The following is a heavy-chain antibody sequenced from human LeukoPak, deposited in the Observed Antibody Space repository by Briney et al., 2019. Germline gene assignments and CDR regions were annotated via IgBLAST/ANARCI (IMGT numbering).Heavy chain of an antibody. CDR3: ARDRRIVVVTAQDDAFDI. J-gene: IGHJ3*02. V-gene: IGHV1-2*02. Sequence: GASVKVSCKASGYTFTSYYMHWVRQAPGQGLEWMGWINPNSGGTNYAQKFQGRVTMTRDTSTSTVYMELSSLRSEDTAVYYCARDRRIVVVTAQDDAFDIWGQGTMVTVSS. CDR1: GYTFTSYY. D-gene: IGHD2-21*02. CDR2: INPNSGGT.